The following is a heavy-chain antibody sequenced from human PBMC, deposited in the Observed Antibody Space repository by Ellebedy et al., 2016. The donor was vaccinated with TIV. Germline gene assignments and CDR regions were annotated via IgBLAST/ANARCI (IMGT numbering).Heavy chain of an antibody. V-gene: IGHV3-23*01. Sequence: GESLKISCAASGFTFSSYAMSWVRQAPGKGLEWVSTISGSGGSTYYADSVKGRFTVSRDNSKNTLFLQMNRLRAEDTVVYYCATSGYCSSTSCSRSFDYWGQGTLVTVSS. CDR1: GFTFSSYA. J-gene: IGHJ4*02. CDR2: ISGSGGST. CDR3: ATSGYCSSTSCSRSFDY. D-gene: IGHD2-2*01.